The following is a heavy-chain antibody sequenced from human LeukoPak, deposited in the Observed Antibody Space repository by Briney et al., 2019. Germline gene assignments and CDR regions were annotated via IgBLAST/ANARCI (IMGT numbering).Heavy chain of an antibody. CDR3: AMGGSSWYQNFDY. D-gene: IGHD6-13*01. CDR1: GFTFSSYV. V-gene: IGHV3-23*01. Sequence: GGSLRLSCAASGFTFSSYVMSWVRQAPGKGLEWVSGISNSGASTYYADSAKGRFTISRGNSKNTLYLQMNDLRVEDTAVYYCAMGGSSWYQNFDYWGQGTLVTVSS. J-gene: IGHJ4*02. CDR2: ISNSGAST.